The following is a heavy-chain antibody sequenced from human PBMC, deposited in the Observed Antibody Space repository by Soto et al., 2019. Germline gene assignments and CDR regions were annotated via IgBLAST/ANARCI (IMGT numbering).Heavy chain of an antibody. V-gene: IGHV3-30-3*01. CDR2: ISYDGSNK. J-gene: IGHJ6*02. Sequence: GESLKISCAASGFTFSSYAMHWVRQAPGKGLEWVAVISYDGSNKYYADSVKGRFTISRDNSKNTLYLQMNSLRAEDTAVYYCAREDVVMVAATLYYYYGMDVWGQGTTVTVSS. CDR3: AREDVVMVAATLYYYYGMDV. D-gene: IGHD2-15*01. CDR1: GFTFSSYA.